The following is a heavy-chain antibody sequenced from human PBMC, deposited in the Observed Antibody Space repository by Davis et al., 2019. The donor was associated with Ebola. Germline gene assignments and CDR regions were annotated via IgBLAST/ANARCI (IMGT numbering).Heavy chain of an antibody. D-gene: IGHD2-8*02. J-gene: IGHJ6*02. Sequence: HTGGSLRLSCAASGFTFSSYWMHWVRQAPGKGLVWVSRINSDGSSTSYADSVKGRFTISRDNAKNTLYLQMNSLRAEDTAVYYCAKVLAYYGMDVWGQGTTVTVSS. CDR3: AKVLAYYGMDV. V-gene: IGHV3-74*01. CDR1: GFTFSSYW. CDR2: INSDGSST.